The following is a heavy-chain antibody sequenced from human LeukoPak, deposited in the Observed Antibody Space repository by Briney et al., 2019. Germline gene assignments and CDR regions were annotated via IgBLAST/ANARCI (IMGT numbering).Heavy chain of an antibody. V-gene: IGHV1-69*04. Sequence: VASVKVSCKASGGTFSSYAISWVRQAPGQGLEWMGRIIPILGIANYAQKFQGRVTITADKSTSTAYMELSSLRSEDTAVYYCARGPYDFWSGYRGGFDYWGQGTLVTVSS. CDR1: GGTFSSYA. D-gene: IGHD3-3*01. J-gene: IGHJ4*02. CDR3: ARGPYDFWSGYRGGFDY. CDR2: IIPILGIA.